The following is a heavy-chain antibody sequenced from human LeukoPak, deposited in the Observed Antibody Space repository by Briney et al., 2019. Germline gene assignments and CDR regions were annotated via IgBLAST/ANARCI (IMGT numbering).Heavy chain of an antibody. CDR2: IYYSGST. D-gene: IGHD2-2*01. CDR1: GYSISSGYY. J-gene: IGHJ6*03. CDR3: ASLSSAAYQPSSYYYYYYMDV. Sequence: SETLSLTCTVSGYSISSGYYWGWIRQPPGKGLEWIGSIYYSGSTYYNPSLKSRVTISVDTSKNQFSLKLSSVTAADTAVYYCASLSSAAYQPSSYYYYYYMDVWGKGTTVTISS. V-gene: IGHV4-38-2*02.